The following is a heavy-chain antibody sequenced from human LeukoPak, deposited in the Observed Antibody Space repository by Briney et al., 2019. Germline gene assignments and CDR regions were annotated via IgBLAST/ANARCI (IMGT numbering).Heavy chain of an antibody. V-gene: IGHV4-34*01. CDR3: ARAPYDFWSGKPYYMDV. CDR1: GGSFSGYY. Sequence: PSETLSLTCAVYGGSFSGYYWSWIRQPPGKGLEWIGEINHSGSTNYNPSLESRVTISVGTSKNQFSLKLSSVTAADTAVYYCARAPYDFWSGKPYYMDVWGKGTTVTVSS. J-gene: IGHJ6*03. CDR2: INHSGST. D-gene: IGHD3-3*01.